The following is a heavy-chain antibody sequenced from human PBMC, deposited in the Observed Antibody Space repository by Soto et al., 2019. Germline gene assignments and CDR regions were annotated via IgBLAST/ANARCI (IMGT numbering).Heavy chain of an antibody. CDR2: IYTSGST. Sequence: SETLSLTCTVSGGSISSYYWSWIRRPAGKGLEWIGRIYTSGSTNYNPSLKSRVTMSVDTSKNQFSLKLSSVTAADTAVYYCARGIYYGANPDSAFDIWGRGTMVTVSS. V-gene: IGHV4-4*07. J-gene: IGHJ3*02. D-gene: IGHD4-17*01. CDR3: ARGIYYGANPDSAFDI. CDR1: GGSISSYY.